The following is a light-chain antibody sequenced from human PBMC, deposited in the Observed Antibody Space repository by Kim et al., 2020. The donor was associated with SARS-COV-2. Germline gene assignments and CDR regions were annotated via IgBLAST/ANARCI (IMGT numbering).Light chain of an antibody. CDR2: AAS. CDR1: QGTSTY. V-gene: IGKV1-9*01. Sequence: APVRDRVTISGRASQGTSTYFSWYQQEPGKAPKLLIYAASTLQSGVPSRCSGSGSGTDFSLTISSLQPQDFATYYCQQLNSYPITFGPGTKVDIK. CDR3: QQLNSYPIT. J-gene: IGKJ3*01.